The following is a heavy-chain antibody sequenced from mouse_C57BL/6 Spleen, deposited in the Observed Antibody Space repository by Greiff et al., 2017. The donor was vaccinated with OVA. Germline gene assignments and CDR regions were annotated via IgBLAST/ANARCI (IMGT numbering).Heavy chain of an antibody. Sequence: VQLQQPGAELVKPGASVKMSCKASGYTFTSYWITWVKQRPGQGLEWIGDIYPGSGSTNYNEKFKSKAPLTVDTSSSTAYMQLSSLSSEDSAVYYFARSYYYGSSYGYFDVWGTGTTVTGSS. V-gene: IGHV1-55*01. J-gene: IGHJ1*03. D-gene: IGHD1-1*01. CDR3: ARSYYYGSSYGYFDV. CDR1: GYTFTSYW. CDR2: IYPGSGST.